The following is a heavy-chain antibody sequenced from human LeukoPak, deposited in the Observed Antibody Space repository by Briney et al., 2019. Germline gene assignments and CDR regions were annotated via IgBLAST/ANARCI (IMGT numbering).Heavy chain of an antibody. D-gene: IGHD6-25*01. J-gene: IGHJ4*02. V-gene: IGHV4-59*01. CDR3: ARDPDAAYYFDK. Sequence: SGTLSLTCTISGGSIGRYYWSWIRQSPGRGLEWIGYIYYSGSTNYNPSLKSRVTISVDTSKNQFSLKLNSVNAADTAVYYCARDPDAAYYFDKWGQGTLVTVSS. CDR2: IYYSGST. CDR1: GGSIGRYY.